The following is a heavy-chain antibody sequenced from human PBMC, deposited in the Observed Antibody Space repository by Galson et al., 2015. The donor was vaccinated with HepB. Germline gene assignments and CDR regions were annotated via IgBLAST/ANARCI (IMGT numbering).Heavy chain of an antibody. Sequence: SVKVSCKASGYTFTSYAMHWVRQAPGQRLEWMGWINAGNGNTKYSQKFQGRVTITRDTSASTAYMELSSLRSEDTAVYYCAREYDVPATAIYFDYWGQGTLVTVSS. D-gene: IGHD2-2*01. J-gene: IGHJ4*02. CDR3: AREYDVPATAIYFDY. CDR1: GYTFTSYA. CDR2: INAGNGNT. V-gene: IGHV1-3*01.